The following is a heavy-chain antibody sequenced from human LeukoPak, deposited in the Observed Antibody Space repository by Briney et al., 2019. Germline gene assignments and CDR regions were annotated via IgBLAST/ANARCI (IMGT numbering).Heavy chain of an antibody. J-gene: IGHJ4*02. V-gene: IGHV3-30-3*01. CDR3: AKDRDDYDYFDY. D-gene: IGHD4-17*01. CDR1: GFTFSSYA. Sequence: GSLRLSCAASGFTFSSYAMHWVRQAPGKGLEWVAVISYDGSNKYYADSVKGRFTISRDNSKNTLYLQMNSLRAEDTAVYYCAKDRDDYDYFDYWGQGTLVTVSS. CDR2: ISYDGSNK.